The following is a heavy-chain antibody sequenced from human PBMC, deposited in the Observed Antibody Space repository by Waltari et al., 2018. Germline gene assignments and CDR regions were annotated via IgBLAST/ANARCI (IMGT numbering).Heavy chain of an antibody. CDR1: GFNFSLHG. CDR3: ARAREMGDY. Sequence: EVQLVESGGGLVHPGGSLGLSCAASGFNFSLHGMNWVRQAPGKGLEWLSYISSSSGSIYYADSVKGRFTISRDNAKNSLYLQMNSLRDEDTAVYYCARAREMGDYWGQGTLVNVSS. J-gene: IGHJ4*02. CDR2: ISSSSGSI. D-gene: IGHD1-26*01. V-gene: IGHV3-48*02.